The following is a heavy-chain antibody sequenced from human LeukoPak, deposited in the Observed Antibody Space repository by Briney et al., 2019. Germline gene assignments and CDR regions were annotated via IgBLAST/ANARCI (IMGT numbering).Heavy chain of an antibody. J-gene: IGHJ3*02. D-gene: IGHD5-24*01. CDR1: GDSFTSVTDY. V-gene: IGHV4-39*07. Sequence: TSSETLSLTCTVSGDSFTSVTDYWAWIRQPPGKGLEWIASGDYSGGTYYNPSLESRVAISADMSKNQISLKLSSVTAADTAVYYCARDLGIRDGAFDIWGQGTMVTVSS. CDR2: GDYSGGT. CDR3: ARDLGIRDGAFDI.